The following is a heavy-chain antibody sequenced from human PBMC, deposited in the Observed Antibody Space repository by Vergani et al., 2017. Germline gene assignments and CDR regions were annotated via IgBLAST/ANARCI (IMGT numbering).Heavy chain of an antibody. J-gene: IGHJ3*02. CDR3: ARESIAAGDAFDI. V-gene: IGHV3-21*01. CDR1: GFTFSSYS. D-gene: IGHD6-13*01. CDR2: ISSSSSYI. Sequence: EVQLVESGGGLVKPGGSLRLSCAASGFTFSSYSMNWVRQAPGKGLEWVSSISSSSSYIYYADSVKGRFTISRDNSKNTLYLQMNSLRAEDTAVYYCARESIAAGDAFDIWGQGTMVTVSS.